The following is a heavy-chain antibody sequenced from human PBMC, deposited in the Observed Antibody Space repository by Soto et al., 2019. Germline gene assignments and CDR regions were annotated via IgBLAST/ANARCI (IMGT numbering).Heavy chain of an antibody. Sequence: GGSLRLSCAASGFTFSNAWMSWVRQAPGKGLEWVGRIKSKTDGGTTDYAAPVKGRFTISRDDSKNTLYLQMNSLKTEDTAVYYCTTDYDILTGYYSGFDYWGQGTLVTVSS. CDR1: GFTFSNAW. J-gene: IGHJ4*02. V-gene: IGHV3-15*01. CDR3: TTDYDILTGYYSGFDY. D-gene: IGHD3-9*01. CDR2: IKSKTDGGTT.